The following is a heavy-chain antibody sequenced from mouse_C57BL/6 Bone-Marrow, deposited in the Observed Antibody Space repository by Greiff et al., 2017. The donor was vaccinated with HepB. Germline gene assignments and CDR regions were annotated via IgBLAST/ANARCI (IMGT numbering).Heavy chain of an antibody. V-gene: IGHV1-55*01. CDR3: ARGEDYGSSPFAY. D-gene: IGHD1-1*01. J-gene: IGHJ3*01. Sequence: QVQLQQPGAELVKPGASVKMSCKASGYTFTSYWITWVKQRPGQGLEWIGDIYPGSGSTNYNEKFKSKATLTVDTSSSTAYMQLSSLTSEDSAVYYCARGEDYGSSPFAYWGQGTLVTVSA. CDR1: GYTFTSYW. CDR2: IYPGSGST.